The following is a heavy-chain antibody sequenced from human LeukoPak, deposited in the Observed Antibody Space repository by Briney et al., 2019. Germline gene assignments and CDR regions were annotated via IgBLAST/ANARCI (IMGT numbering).Heavy chain of an antibody. V-gene: IGHV3-23*01. J-gene: IGHJ5*01. D-gene: IGHD3-22*01. CDR1: GFTFHNYA. CDR3: AKDRPNYHESNGHYYRRNGDS. Sequence: PGGSLRLSCAASGFTFHNYAMSWVRQAPGKGLEWVSAISSSGDITFYADSVRGRFTISRDNSRYTLYLQMNSLRAEDAAMYYCAKDRPNYHESNGHYYRRNGDSWGQGTLVTVSS. CDR2: ISSSGDIT.